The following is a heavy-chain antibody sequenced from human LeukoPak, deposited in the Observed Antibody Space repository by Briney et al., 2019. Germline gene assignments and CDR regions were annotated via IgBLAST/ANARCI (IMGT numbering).Heavy chain of an antibody. CDR3: ARTNYYGSGSYYPNWFDP. J-gene: IGHJ5*02. D-gene: IGHD3-10*01. CDR2: IYHSGST. V-gene: IGHV4-34*01. Sequence: SETLSLTCAVYGGSFSGYYWSWIRQPPGKGLEWIGEIYHSGSTNYNPSLKSRVTISVDKSKNQFSLKLSSVTAADTAVYYCARTNYYGSGSYYPNWFDPWGQGTLVTVSS. CDR1: GGSFSGYY.